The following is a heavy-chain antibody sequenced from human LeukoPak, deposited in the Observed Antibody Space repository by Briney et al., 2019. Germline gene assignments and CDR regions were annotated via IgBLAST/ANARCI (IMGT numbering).Heavy chain of an antibody. CDR3: AELGITMIGGV. CDR2: VFHTGST. D-gene: IGHD3-10*02. Sequence: SETLSLTCTVSGGSIDTYYWNWIRQPPGKGLEWIGYVFHTGSTNYNPSLKSRVTISVDTSKNQFSLKLSSVTAADTAVYYCAELGITMIGGVWGKGTTVTISS. V-gene: IGHV4-59*12. CDR1: GGSIDTYY. J-gene: IGHJ6*04.